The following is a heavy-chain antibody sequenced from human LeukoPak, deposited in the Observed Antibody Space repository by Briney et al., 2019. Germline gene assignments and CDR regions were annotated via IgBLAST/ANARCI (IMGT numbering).Heavy chain of an antibody. Sequence: SETLSLTCTVSGGSISSYYWSWIRRPAGKGLEWIGRMYISGSTNSNPSLKSRVTMSVDTSKNQFSLKLTSVTAADTAVYYCAREASSGYYAYYFDYWGQGTLVTVSS. CDR2: MYISGST. CDR1: GGSISSYY. J-gene: IGHJ4*02. D-gene: IGHD3-22*01. CDR3: AREASSGYYAYYFDY. V-gene: IGHV4-4*07.